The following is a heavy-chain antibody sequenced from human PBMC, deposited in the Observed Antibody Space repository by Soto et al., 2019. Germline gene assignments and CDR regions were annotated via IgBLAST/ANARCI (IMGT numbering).Heavy chain of an antibody. CDR2: ISSSGSTI. CDR1: GFTFSSYE. CDR3: ARAPFNWNSVGRFDY. D-gene: IGHD1-7*01. J-gene: IGHJ4*02. Sequence: GGSLRLSCAASGFTFSSYEMNWVRQAPGKGLEWVSYISSSGSTIYYADSVKGRFTISRDNAKNSLYMQMNSLRAEDTAVYYCARAPFNWNSVGRFDYWGQGTLVTVSS. V-gene: IGHV3-48*03.